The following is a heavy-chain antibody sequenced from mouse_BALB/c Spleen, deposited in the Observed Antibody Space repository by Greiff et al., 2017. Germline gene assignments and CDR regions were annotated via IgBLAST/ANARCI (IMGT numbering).Heavy chain of an antibody. CDR1: GFNIKDTY. D-gene: IGHD2-4*01. V-gene: IGHV14-3*02. J-gene: IGHJ3*01. CDR3: ALITTFAY. CDR2: IDHANGNT. Sequence: VQLQQSGAELVKPGASVKLSCTASGFNIKDTYMHWVKQRPEQGLEWIGRIDHANGNTKYDPKFQGKATITADTSSNTAYLQLSSLTSEDTAVYYCALITTFAYWGQGTLVTVSA.